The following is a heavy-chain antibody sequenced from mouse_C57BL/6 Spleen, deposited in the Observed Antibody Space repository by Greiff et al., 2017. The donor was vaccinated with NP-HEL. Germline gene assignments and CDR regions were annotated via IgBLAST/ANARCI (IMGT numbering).Heavy chain of an antibody. Sequence: VKLMESGAELVKPGASVKLSCKASGYTFTSYWMHWVKQRPGQGLEWIGMIHPNSGSTNYNEKFKSKATLTVDKSSSTAYMQLSSLTSEDSAVYYCAREVTTLYYYAMDYWGQGTSVTVSS. D-gene: IGHD2-3*01. J-gene: IGHJ4*01. CDR2: IHPNSGST. CDR3: AREVTTLYYYAMDY. CDR1: GYTFTSYW. V-gene: IGHV1-64*01.